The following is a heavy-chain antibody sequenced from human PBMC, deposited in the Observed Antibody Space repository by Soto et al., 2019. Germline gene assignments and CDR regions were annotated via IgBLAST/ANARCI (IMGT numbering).Heavy chain of an antibody. D-gene: IGHD4-17*01. CDR2: IYYTGTA. J-gene: IGHJ4*02. V-gene: IGHV4-59*01. Sequence: QVQLLESGPGLVNPSQTLSLSCAVSGGSISHYYWSWLRQSPGKGLEWLGYIYYTGTADYNPSLEHRDTLSVDTSTNRFSLELTSVTAADTAVYYCARQPDEGDYGYYFEFWGPGILVTVSS. CDR3: ARQPDEGDYGYYFEF. CDR1: GGSISHYY.